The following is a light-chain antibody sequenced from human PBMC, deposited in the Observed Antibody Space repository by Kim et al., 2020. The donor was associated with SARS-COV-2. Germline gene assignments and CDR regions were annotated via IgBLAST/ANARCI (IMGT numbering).Light chain of an antibody. CDR2: EVG. V-gene: IGLV2-23*02. J-gene: IGLJ1*01. Sequence: QSAVTQPASVSGSSGQTITISCTGTSTDVGGYNLVSWYQQHPGKVPKLIIFEVGERPSGVSDRFSGSKSGNTASLKISGLQAEDEADYYCCSYADKDTKIFGTGTKVTVL. CDR3: CSYADKDTKI. CDR1: STDVGGYNL.